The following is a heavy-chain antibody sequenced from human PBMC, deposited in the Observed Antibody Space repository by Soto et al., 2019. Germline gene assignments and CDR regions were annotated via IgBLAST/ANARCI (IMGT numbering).Heavy chain of an antibody. CDR1: GGSMSSYY. V-gene: IGHV4-59*01. J-gene: IGHJ5*02. Sequence: QVQLQESGPGLVKPSETLSLTCTVSGGSMSSYYWSWIRQPPGKGLEWIGYIYYSGSTIYNPSLKSRVTISVDTSKNQFSLKLSSVTAADTAVYYCARYGSGSSVWFEPWGQGTLVTVSS. D-gene: IGHD3-10*01. CDR2: IYYSGST. CDR3: ARYGSGSSVWFEP.